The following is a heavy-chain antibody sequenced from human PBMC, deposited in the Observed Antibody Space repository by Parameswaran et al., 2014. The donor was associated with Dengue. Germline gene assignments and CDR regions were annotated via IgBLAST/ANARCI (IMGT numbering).Heavy chain of an antibody. CDR3: VKGFYCDTTDCPSRDY. Sequence: VRQAPGKGLEYVSTISNNGDYTYYLDSVKDRFTISRDNSKNTLYLQMTSVRPEDTAVYYCVKGFYCDTTDCPSRDYWGQGALVTVSS. V-gene: IGHV3-64D*06. J-gene: IGHJ4*02. CDR2: ISNNGDYT. D-gene: IGHD2/OR15-2a*01.